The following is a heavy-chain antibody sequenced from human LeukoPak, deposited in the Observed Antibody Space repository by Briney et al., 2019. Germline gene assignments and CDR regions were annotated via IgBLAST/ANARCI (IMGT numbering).Heavy chain of an antibody. V-gene: IGHV2-70*04. Sequence: SGPTLVNPTQTLTLTCTFSGFSLRTSGMRVSWIRQPPGKALEWLARIDWDDDKFYSTSLKTRLTISKDTSKNQVVLTMANMDPVDTATYYCARSRTYYDILTGYYTTYYFDYWGQGTLVTVSS. D-gene: IGHD3-9*01. CDR2: IDWDDDK. CDR1: GFSLRTSGMR. CDR3: ARSRTYYDILTGYYTTYYFDY. J-gene: IGHJ4*02.